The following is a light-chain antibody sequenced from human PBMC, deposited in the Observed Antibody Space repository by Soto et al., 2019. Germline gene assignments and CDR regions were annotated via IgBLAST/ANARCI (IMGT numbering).Light chain of an antibody. CDR3: QKLTRYPPT. CDR2: AAS. Sequence: DIQVTRSPSPLSASVGYRVTICCRARQTISNWLAWCQQRPGKAPQLLIYAASTLHSGVPSRLSGSGSGTDFNLTISGLQPEDFATYYCQKLTRYPPTCGGGTKVDI. V-gene: IGKV1-5*01. J-gene: IGKJ4*01. CDR1: QTISNW.